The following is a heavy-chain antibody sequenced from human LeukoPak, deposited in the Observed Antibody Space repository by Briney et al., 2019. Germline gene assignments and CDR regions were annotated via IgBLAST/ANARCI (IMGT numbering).Heavy chain of an antibody. V-gene: IGHV3-23*01. D-gene: IGHD3-22*01. Sequence: GGSLRLSCAASGFTFSNYAMSWARQAPGKGLEWVSAISGSGGSTYYADSVKGRFTISRDNAKNSLYLQMNSLRDEDTAVYYCARDSQYYDSSGYYYWGDAFDIWGQGTMVTVSS. CDR1: GFTFSNYA. CDR2: ISGSGGST. J-gene: IGHJ3*02. CDR3: ARDSQYYDSSGYYYWGDAFDI.